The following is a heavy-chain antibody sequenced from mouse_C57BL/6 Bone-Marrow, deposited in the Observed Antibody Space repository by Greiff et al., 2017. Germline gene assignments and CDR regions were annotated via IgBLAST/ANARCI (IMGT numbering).Heavy chain of an antibody. V-gene: IGHV1-80*01. D-gene: IGHD1-1*01. CDR1: GYAFSSYW. J-gene: IGHJ2*01. Sequence: QVQLQQSGAELVKPGASVKISCKASGYAFSSYWMNWVKQRPGKGLEWIGQIYPGDGDTNYNGKFKGKATLTADKSSSTAYMQLSSLTSEDSAVYFWARERIYYYGSSYLDYWGQGTTLTVSS. CDR3: ARERIYYYGSSYLDY. CDR2: IYPGDGDT.